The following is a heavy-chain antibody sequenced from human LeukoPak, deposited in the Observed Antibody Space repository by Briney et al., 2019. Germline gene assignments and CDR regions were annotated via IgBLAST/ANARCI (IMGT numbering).Heavy chain of an antibody. CDR3: ARCTTGRTFGSLREIKRSREIDY. CDR2: ISYDGGNE. Sequence: GGSLRLSCAASGFTFSSYVMHWVRQAPGKGLEWVAIISYDGGNEYYADSVKGRFTISRDNAKNSLYLQMNSLRVEDTAVYYCARCTTGRTFGSLREIKRSREIDYWGQGTLVTVSS. V-gene: IGHV3-30*04. J-gene: IGHJ4*02. CDR1: GFTFSSYV. D-gene: IGHD1-1*01.